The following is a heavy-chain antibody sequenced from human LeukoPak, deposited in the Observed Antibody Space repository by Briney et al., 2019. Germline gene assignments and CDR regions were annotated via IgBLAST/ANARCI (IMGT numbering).Heavy chain of an antibody. CDR2: ISWNSGSI. CDR3: AKDSLRGGYGSGSYYKFDY. Sequence: GRSLRLSCAAPGFTFDDYAMHWVRQAPGKGLEWVSGISWNSGSIGYADSVKGRFTISRDNAKNSLYLQMNSLRAEDTALYYCAKDSLRGGYGSGSYYKFDYWGQGTLVTVSS. D-gene: IGHD3-10*01. V-gene: IGHV3-9*01. CDR1: GFTFDDYA. J-gene: IGHJ4*02.